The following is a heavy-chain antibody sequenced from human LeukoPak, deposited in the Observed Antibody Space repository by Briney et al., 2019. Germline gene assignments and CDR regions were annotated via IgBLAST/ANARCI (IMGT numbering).Heavy chain of an antibody. CDR2: INPNSGGT. J-gene: IGHJ5*02. CDR1: GYTFTGYY. CDR3: ARDSVLRFAFGP. V-gene: IGHV1-2*02. D-gene: IGHD3-3*01. Sequence: ASVTVSCKASGYTFTGYYMHWVRQAPGQGREWMGWINPNSGGTNYAQKFQGRVTMTRDTSISTAYMELSRLRSDDTAVYYCARDSVLRFAFGPWGQGTLVTVSS.